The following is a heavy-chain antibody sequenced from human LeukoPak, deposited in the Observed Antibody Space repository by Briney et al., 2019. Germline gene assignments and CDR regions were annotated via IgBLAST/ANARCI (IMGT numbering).Heavy chain of an antibody. D-gene: IGHD3-10*01. CDR1: GGSISSGYYY. CDR3: ARGLWFGDENPPYFDY. V-gene: IGHV4-61*02. CDR2: IYNSGST. J-gene: IGHJ4*02. Sequence: SETLSLTCSVSGGSISSGYYYWSWIRQPAGKGLEWIGRIYNSGSTNYNPSLKSRVTISVDTSKNQFSLKLSSVTAADTAVYYCARGLWFGDENPPYFDYWGQGTLVTVSS.